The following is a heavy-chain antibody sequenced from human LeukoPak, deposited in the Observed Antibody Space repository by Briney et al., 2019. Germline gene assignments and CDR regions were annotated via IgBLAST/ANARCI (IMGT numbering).Heavy chain of an antibody. CDR3: AKELLPEWLFHDAFDI. CDR2: ISGDGGST. D-gene: IGHD3-3*01. Sequence: GGSLRLSCAASGFTFDDYAMHWVRQAPGKGLERVSLISGDGGSTYYADSVKGRFTISRDNSKNSLYLQMNSLRTEDTALYYGAKELLPEWLFHDAFDIWGQGTMVTVSS. V-gene: IGHV3-43*02. J-gene: IGHJ3*02. CDR1: GFTFDDYA.